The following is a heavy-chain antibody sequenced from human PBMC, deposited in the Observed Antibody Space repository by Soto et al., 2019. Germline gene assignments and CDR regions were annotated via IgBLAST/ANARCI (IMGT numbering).Heavy chain of an antibody. CDR2: INHSGST. CDR1: GGSFSGYY. J-gene: IGHJ6*03. CDR3: ARRSCTNGVCYNGYYYYYYMSV. D-gene: IGHD2-8*01. V-gene: IGHV4-34*01. Sequence: SDTLSLTCAVYGGSFSGYYWSWIRQRPGKGLEWIGEINHSGSTNYNPSLKSRVTISVDTSKNQFSLKLSSVTAADTAVYYCARRSCTNGVCYNGYYYYYYMSVWGKGTTVTVSS.